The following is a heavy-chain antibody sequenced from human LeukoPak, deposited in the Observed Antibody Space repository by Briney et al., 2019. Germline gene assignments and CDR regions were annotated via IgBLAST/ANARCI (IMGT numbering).Heavy chain of an antibody. CDR2: ISGSGGST. V-gene: IGHV3-23*01. CDR1: GFTFSSYA. J-gene: IGHJ6*03. D-gene: IGHD6-13*01. Sequence: PGGSLRLSCAASGFTFSSYAMSWVRQAPGKGLEWVSAISGSGGSTYYADSVKGRFTISRDNSKNTLYLQMNSLRAEDTAVYYCAKAYSSSWPTYYYYYMDVWGKGTTVTVSS. CDR3: AKAYSSSWPTYYYYYMDV.